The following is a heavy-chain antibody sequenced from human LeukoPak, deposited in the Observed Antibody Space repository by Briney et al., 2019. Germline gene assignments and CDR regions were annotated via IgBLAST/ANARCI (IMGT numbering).Heavy chain of an antibody. CDR2: ISAYNGNT. J-gene: IGHJ4*02. CDR3: AGARGHGYSYGSTAGFDY. CDR1: GYTFTSYG. D-gene: IGHD5-18*01. Sequence: ASVKVSCEASGYTFTSYGISWVRQAPGQGLEWMGWISAYNGNTNYAQKLQGRVTMTTDTSTSTAYMELRSLRSDDTAVYYCAGARGHGYSYGSTAGFDYWGQGTLVTVSS. V-gene: IGHV1-18*01.